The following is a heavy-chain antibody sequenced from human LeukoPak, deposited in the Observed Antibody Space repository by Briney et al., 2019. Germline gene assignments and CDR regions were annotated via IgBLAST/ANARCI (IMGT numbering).Heavy chain of an antibody. CDR2: ISAYNGNT. Sequence: ASVKVSCKASGYTFTSYGISWVRQAPGQGLEWMGWISAYNGNTNYAQKLQGRVTMTTDTSTSTAYMELRSLRSDGTAVYYCASTRGRFLEWLSPFDYWGQGTLVTVSS. CDR1: GYTFTSYG. J-gene: IGHJ4*02. V-gene: IGHV1-18*01. CDR3: ASTRGRFLEWLSPFDY. D-gene: IGHD3-3*01.